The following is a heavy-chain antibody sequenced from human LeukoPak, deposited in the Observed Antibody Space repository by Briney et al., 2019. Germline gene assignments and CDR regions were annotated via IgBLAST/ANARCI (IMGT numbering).Heavy chain of an antibody. J-gene: IGHJ4*02. CDR3: AKAVQSGLGEQIFEY. V-gene: IGHV3-9*01. D-gene: IGHD3-16*01. CDR2: FSLKSGSV. Sequence: PGRSLRLPCAASGFTFDDYVMHGVRQAPGKARGGGSGFSLKSGSVDSAHSVKGRFTIPTDNPKNSLYLQMNTLRAAPTPLFYFAKAVQSGLGEQIFEYSGEGTLVTVSS. CDR1: GFTFDDYV.